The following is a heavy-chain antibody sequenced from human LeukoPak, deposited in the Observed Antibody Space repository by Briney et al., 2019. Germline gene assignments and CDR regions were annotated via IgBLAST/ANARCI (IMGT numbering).Heavy chain of an antibody. D-gene: IGHD3-10*02. CDR1: GGSFSGYY. CDR2: INHSGST. Sequence: SETLSLTCAVYGGSFSGYYWSWIRQPPGKGLEWIGEINHSGSTNYNPSLKSRVTISVDTSKNQFSLKLSSGTAADTAVYYCARAQNYYDRTFDYWGQGTLVTVSS. J-gene: IGHJ4*02. CDR3: ARAQNYYDRTFDY. V-gene: IGHV4-34*01.